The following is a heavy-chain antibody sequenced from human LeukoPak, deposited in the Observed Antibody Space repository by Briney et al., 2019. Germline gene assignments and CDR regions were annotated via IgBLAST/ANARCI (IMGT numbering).Heavy chain of an antibody. CDR1: GFTFSSYA. Sequence: GRSLRLSWAASGFTFSSYAMHWVRQAPGKGLEWVADISYDGSNKYYAGSVKGRFTISRDNPKNTLYLQMNSLRAEDTAVYYCVRENYGDYYFDYWGQGTLVTVSS. D-gene: IGHD4-17*01. CDR2: ISYDGSNK. V-gene: IGHV3-30-3*01. J-gene: IGHJ4*02. CDR3: VRENYGDYYFDY.